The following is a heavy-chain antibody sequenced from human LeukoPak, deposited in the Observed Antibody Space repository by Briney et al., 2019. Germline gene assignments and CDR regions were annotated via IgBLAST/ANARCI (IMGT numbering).Heavy chain of an antibody. V-gene: IGHV1-46*01. CDR3: ARDPRYCSGGSCYNFRFDP. CDR1: GYTFTSYY. D-gene: IGHD2-15*01. J-gene: IGHJ5*02. CDR2: INPSGGST. Sequence: ASVNVSCKASGYTFTSYYMHWVRQAPGQGIEWMGIINPSGGSTSYAQKFQGRVTMTRDTSTSTVYMELSSLRSEDTAVYCCARDPRYCSGGSCYNFRFDPWGQGTLVTVSS.